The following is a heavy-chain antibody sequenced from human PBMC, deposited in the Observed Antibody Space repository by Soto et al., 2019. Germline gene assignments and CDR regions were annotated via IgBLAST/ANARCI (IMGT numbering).Heavy chain of an antibody. CDR1: GDSFTSYG. V-gene: IGHV1-18*01. Sequence: GASVKVSCEACGDSFTSYGISWVRQAPGQGLEWMGWISAYNGNTNYAQKLQGRVTMTTDTSTSTAYMELRSLRAEDTAVYYCARAYGSGSYPSDYWGQGTQVTVSS. D-gene: IGHD3-10*01. J-gene: IGHJ4*02. CDR3: ARAYGSGSYPSDY. CDR2: ISAYNGNT.